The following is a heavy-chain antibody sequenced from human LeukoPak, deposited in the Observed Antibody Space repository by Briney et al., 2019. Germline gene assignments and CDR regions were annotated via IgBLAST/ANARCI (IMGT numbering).Heavy chain of an antibody. J-gene: IGHJ4*02. CDR1: GFPFSSYP. CDR3: AKDPYSPLEWGPNFDY. V-gene: IGHV3-23*01. CDR2: ISGSGGST. D-gene: IGHD1-26*01. Sequence: PPGGSLRLSCAGSGFPFSSYPISWVRQPPGKGLEWVSAISGSGGSTYYADSVKGRFTISRDNSKNTLYLRMNSLRAEDTAVYYCAKDPYSPLEWGPNFDYWGQGTLVTVSS.